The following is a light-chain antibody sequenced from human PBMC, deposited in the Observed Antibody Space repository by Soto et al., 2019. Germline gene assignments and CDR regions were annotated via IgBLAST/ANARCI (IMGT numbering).Light chain of an antibody. CDR3: CSYTTSNTRQIV. J-gene: IGLJ1*01. CDR1: SKDVGGYNY. V-gene: IGLV2-14*01. Sequence: QSVLTQPASVSGSPGQSITISCTGTSKDVGGYNYVSWYQQHPGKAPKFMIYDVSNRPSGVSNRFSGSKSGNTASLTIYGLQAEDEADYYCCSYTTSNTRQIVFGTGTKVTVL. CDR2: DVS.